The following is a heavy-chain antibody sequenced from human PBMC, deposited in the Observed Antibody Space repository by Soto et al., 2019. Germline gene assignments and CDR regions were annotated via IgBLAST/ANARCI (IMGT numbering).Heavy chain of an antibody. D-gene: IGHD5-12*01. CDR1: GGSISSYC. CDR3: ARDRPARASGYPLSPPYYYYVMDV. Sequence: QVQLQESAPGLVKPSETLSLTCTVSGGSISSYCWSWIRQPPGKGMEWIGYIYYNGSTNYNPSLKRRVPISVDTSKNQFSLKLSSVTAADTAVYYCARDRPARASGYPLSPPYYYYVMDVWGQGTTVTVSS. CDR2: IYYNGST. J-gene: IGHJ6*02. V-gene: IGHV4-59*01.